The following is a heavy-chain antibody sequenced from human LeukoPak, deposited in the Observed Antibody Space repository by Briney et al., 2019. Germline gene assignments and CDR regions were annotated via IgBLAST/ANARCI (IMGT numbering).Heavy chain of an antibody. J-gene: IGHJ4*02. CDR1: GFTFTNYA. V-gene: IGHV3-23*01. Sequence: QSGGSLRLSCAASGFTFTNYAMNWVRQAPGKGLEWVSGISGSGGSTYYADSVKGRFTISRDNSKNTLYLQMNSLRAEDTAVYYCAPRGDWYHFDYWGQGTLVTVSS. CDR2: ISGSGGST. CDR3: APRGDWYHFDY. D-gene: IGHD6-19*01.